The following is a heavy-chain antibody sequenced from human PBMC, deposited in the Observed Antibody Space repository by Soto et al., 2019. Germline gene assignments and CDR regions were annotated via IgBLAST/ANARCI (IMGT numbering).Heavy chain of an antibody. D-gene: IGHD6-19*01. V-gene: IGHV3-23*01. Sequence: EVQRLESGGGWVHPGGSLRLSCAASGFTFSRYAMSWVSQAPGKGLEWVSAISGSGGSTYYADSVKGRFTISRDNSKTTMYLQMTSLRAEDTAVYDCAKGDSSGCLDYWGQGPLVTVSS. CDR2: ISGSGGST. J-gene: IGHJ4*02. CDR1: GFTFSRYA. CDR3: AKGDSSGCLDY.